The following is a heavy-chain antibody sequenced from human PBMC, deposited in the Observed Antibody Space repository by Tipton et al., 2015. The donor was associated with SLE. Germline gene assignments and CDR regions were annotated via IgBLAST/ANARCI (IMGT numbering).Heavy chain of an antibody. D-gene: IGHD4-11*01. CDR2: INSDGSSK. Sequence: SLRLSCAVSGFTFSHFGMHWVSQAPGKGLVWVSRINSDGSSKSYADSVKGRFTISRDNAHNSVFLQMNSLRAEDTAVYYCARDGHDYNKLEGFLDYWGQGALVTVSS. CDR3: ARDGHDYNKLEGFLDY. CDR1: GFTFSHFG. J-gene: IGHJ4*02. V-gene: IGHV3-74*01.